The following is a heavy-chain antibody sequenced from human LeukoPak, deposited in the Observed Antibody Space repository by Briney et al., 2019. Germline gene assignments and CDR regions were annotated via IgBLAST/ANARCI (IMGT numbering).Heavy chain of an antibody. CDR1: GGSFSGYY. CDR3: ARHPYYDYVWGSYRTPDFDY. D-gene: IGHD3-16*02. CDR2: INHSGST. Sequence: SETLSLTCAVYGGSFSGYYWSWIRQPPGKGLEWIGEINHSGSTNYNPSLKSRVTISVDTSKNQFSLKLSSVTAADTAVYYCARHPYYDYVWGSYRTPDFDYWGQGTLVTVSS. V-gene: IGHV4-34*01. J-gene: IGHJ4*02.